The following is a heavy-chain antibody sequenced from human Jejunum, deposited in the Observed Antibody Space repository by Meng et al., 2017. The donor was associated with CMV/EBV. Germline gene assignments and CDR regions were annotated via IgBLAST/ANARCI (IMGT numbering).Heavy chain of an antibody. CDR1: GASISSGDFC. Sequence: HRPESGPGLVRPSPPLSLTCTAPGASISSGDFCWSWLRQPPGKGLEYIGYIDNRGSTYYNPSLKSRVTMSMDTSKNQFSLKLTSVTAADTAVYYCARGYSSGWNYFHYWGQGTLVTVSS. CDR3: ARGYSSGWNYFHY. V-gene: IGHV4-30-4*01. J-gene: IGHJ4*02. CDR2: IDNRGST. D-gene: IGHD6-19*01.